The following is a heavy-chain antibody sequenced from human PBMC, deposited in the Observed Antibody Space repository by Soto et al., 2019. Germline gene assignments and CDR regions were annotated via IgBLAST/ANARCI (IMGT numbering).Heavy chain of an antibody. CDR1: GYSISSGYY. CDR3: AREEAVGAYAFDI. Sequence: SETLSLTCAVSGYSISSGYYWGWIRQPPGKGLEWIGSIYHSGGTYYNPSLKSRVTISVDTSKNQFSLKLSSVTAADTAVYYCAREEAVGAYAFDIWGQGTMVTVSS. D-gene: IGHD1-26*01. CDR2: IYHSGGT. V-gene: IGHV4-38-2*02. J-gene: IGHJ3*02.